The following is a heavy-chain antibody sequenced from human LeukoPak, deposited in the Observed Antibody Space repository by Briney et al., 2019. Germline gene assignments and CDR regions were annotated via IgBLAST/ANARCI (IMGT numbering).Heavy chain of an antibody. J-gene: IGHJ4*02. D-gene: IGHD3-22*01. CDR3: ASINYYDSSGYAY. Sequence: PGGSLRLSCAASGFTFSSYAMSWVRQAPGKGLEWVSAISGSGGSTYYADSVKGRFTISRDNAKNSLYLQMNSLRAEDTAVYYCASINYYDSSGYAYWGQGTLVTVSS. CDR2: ISGSGGST. CDR1: GFTFSSYA. V-gene: IGHV3-23*01.